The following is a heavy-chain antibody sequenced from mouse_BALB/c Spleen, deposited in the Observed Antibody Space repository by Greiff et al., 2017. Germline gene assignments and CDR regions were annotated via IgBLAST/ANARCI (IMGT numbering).Heavy chain of an antibody. CDR3: AREEDTLYAMDY. CDR1: GFTFSSYA. D-gene: IGHD5-1-1*01. CDR2: ISSGGST. V-gene: IGHV5-6-5*01. J-gene: IGHJ4*01. Sequence: EVMLMESGGGLVKPGGSLKLSCAASGFTFSSYAMSWVRQTPEKRLEWVASISSGGSTYYPDSVKGRFTISRDNARNILYLQMSSLRSEDTAMYYCAREEDTLYAMDYWGQGTSVTVSS.